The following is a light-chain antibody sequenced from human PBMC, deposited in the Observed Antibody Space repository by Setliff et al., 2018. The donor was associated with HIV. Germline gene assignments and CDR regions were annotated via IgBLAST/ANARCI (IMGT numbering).Light chain of an antibody. CDR2: RNN. Sequence: QSALTQPPSASGTPGQRVTISCSGSSSNIGNNHVYWFQQLPGTAPKLLIYRNNQRPSGVPDRFSGSKSGTSASLAVSGLRSEDEADYYCAAWDDSLSGFYVFGTGTKVTVL. CDR3: AAWDDSLSGFYV. CDR1: SSNIGNNH. J-gene: IGLJ1*01. V-gene: IGLV1-47*01.